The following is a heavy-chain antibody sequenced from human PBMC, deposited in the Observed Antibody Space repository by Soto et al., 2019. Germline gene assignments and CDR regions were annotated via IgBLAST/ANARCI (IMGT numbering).Heavy chain of an antibody. Sequence: SETLSLTCTVSGGSISSGGYYWSWIRQHPGKGLEWIGYIYYSGSTYYNPSLKSRVTISVDTSKNQFSLKLSSVTAADTAVYYCAQSWGWASDAFDIWGQGTMVTVS. CDR2: IYYSGST. CDR1: GGSISSGGYY. V-gene: IGHV4-31*03. D-gene: IGHD7-27*01. CDR3: AQSWGWASDAFDI. J-gene: IGHJ3*02.